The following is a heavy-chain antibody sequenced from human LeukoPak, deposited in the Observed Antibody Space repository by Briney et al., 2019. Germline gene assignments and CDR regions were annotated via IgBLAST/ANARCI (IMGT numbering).Heavy chain of an antibody. J-gene: IGHJ4*02. V-gene: IGHV4-59*01. CDR3: ARPYGCHSYFDY. CDR1: VGSISSNY. D-gene: IGHD4-23*01. Sequence: PSETLSLTCTVSVGSISSNYWSWFRQPPGTGLEWIGYISYSGSTNYNPSLKSRVTISVDTSKNHFSLNLSSVTAADTAVYYCARPYGCHSYFDYWGQGTLVTVSS. CDR2: ISYSGST.